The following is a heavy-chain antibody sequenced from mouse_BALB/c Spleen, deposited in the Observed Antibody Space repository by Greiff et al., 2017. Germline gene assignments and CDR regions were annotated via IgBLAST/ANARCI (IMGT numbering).Heavy chain of an antibody. CDR1: GYSFTSYY. J-gene: IGHJ3*01. D-gene: IGHD2-4*01. Sequence: EVQLMESGPELMKPGASVKISCKASGYSFTSYYMHWVKQSHGKSLEWIGYIDPFNGGTSYNQKFKGKATLTVDKSSSTAYMHLSSLTSEDSAVYYCARSSDYGWFAYWGQGTLVTVSA. V-gene: IGHV1S135*01. CDR3: ARSSDYGWFAY. CDR2: IDPFNGGT.